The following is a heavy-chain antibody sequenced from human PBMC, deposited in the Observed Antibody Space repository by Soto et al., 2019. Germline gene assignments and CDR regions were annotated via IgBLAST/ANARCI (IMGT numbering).Heavy chain of an antibody. Sequence: EVQLVESGGGLVKPGGSLRLSCAASGFTFSNAWMSWVSQAPGKGLEWVGRIKSKTDGGTTDYDAPVKGRFTISRDDLKNTLYLQMNSLKTEDTAVYYCTTTPPYYDFWSGYLDFDYWGQGTLVTVSS. CDR2: IKSKTDGGTT. D-gene: IGHD3-3*01. CDR3: TTTPPYYDFWSGYLDFDY. V-gene: IGHV3-15*01. J-gene: IGHJ4*02. CDR1: GFTFSNAW.